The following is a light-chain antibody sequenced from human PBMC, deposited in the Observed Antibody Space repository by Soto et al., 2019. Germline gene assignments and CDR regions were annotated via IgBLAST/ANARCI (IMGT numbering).Light chain of an antibody. CDR2: GAS. Sequence: EIVMTQSPATLSVSPGERATLSCRASQSVSSNLAWYQQKPGQAPRLLIYGASTSATGLPARFSGSGSGTAFTLTISSLQSEDFAVYYCQQYNNWPPWTFGQGTKVEIK. CDR3: QQYNNWPPWT. CDR1: QSVSSN. J-gene: IGKJ1*01. V-gene: IGKV3-15*01.